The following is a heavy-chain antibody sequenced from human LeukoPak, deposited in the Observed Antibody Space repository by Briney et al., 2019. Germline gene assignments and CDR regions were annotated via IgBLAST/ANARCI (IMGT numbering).Heavy chain of an antibody. V-gene: IGHV1-2*02. CDR3: ATEPDAKYQFSSIAARTLESH. CDR2: INPNSGGT. Sequence: ASVKVSCKASGYTFTGYYMHWVRQAPGQGLEWMGWINPNSGGTNYAQKFQGRVTMTRDMSTSTVYMELSSLRSEDTAVYYCATEPDAKYQFSSIAARTLESHWGQGTLVTVSS. D-gene: IGHD6-6*01. J-gene: IGHJ4*02. CDR1: GYTFTGYY.